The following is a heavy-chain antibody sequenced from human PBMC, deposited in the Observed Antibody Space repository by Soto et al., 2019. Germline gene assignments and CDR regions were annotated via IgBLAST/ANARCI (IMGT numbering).Heavy chain of an antibody. Sequence: GGSLRFSCAASGFSLNDYGMHWVRQPPGKGLEWVADISYDGRNKYYTDSVRGRFTISRDISKGTLYLQMNSLRPEDTAVYYCAKSNRGAYDTPDFWGQGTPVTVSS. J-gene: IGHJ4*02. CDR3: AKSNRGAYDTPDF. V-gene: IGHV3-30*18. CDR2: ISYDGRNK. D-gene: IGHD3-22*01. CDR1: GFSLNDYG.